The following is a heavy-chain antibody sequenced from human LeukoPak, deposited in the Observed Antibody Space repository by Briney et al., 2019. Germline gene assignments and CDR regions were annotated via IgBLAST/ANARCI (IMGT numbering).Heavy chain of an antibody. Sequence: QPGGSLRLSCAASGFTFDDYAMHWVRQPPGKGLEWVSLISADGGSTFSADSVKGRFSISRDNSKNSLYLQMNSLRSEDTAMYYCAKESGKFDYWGQGTLVAVSS. CDR1: GFTFDDYA. CDR2: ISADGGST. J-gene: IGHJ4*02. V-gene: IGHV3-43*02. CDR3: AKESGKFDY.